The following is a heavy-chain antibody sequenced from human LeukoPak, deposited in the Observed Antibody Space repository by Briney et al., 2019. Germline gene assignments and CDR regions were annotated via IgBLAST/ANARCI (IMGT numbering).Heavy chain of an antibody. D-gene: IGHD2-2*01. CDR2: ISYDGSNK. J-gene: IGHJ6*02. V-gene: IGHV3-30*18. CDR3: AKALVVPAAIHGMDV. CDR1: GFTLSSYG. Sequence: QAGGSLRLSCAASGFTLSSYGMHWVRQAPGKGLEWVAVISYDGSNKYYADSVKGRFTISRDNSKNTLYLQMNSLRAEDTAVYYCAKALVVPAAIHGMDVWGQGTTDTVSS.